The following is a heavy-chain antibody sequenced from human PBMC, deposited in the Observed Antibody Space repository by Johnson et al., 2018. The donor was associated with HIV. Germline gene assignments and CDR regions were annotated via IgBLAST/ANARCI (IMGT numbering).Heavy chain of an antibody. D-gene: IGHD3-22*01. CDR1: GFTFSSYG. CDR3: ARVVAFEVRDLYYYDSSDSNDALDI. V-gene: IGHV3-48*04. Sequence: VQLVESGGGLVKPGGSLRLSCAASGFTFSSYGMHWVRQAPGKGLEWVSYISSSGSTIYYADSVKGRFTISRDNAKNSLYLQMNSLRAEDKAVYYCARVVAFEVRDLYYYDSSDSNDALDIWGQGTMVTVSS. CDR2: ISSSGSTI. J-gene: IGHJ3*02.